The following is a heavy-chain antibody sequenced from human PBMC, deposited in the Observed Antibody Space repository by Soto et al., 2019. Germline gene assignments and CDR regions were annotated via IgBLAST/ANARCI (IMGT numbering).Heavy chain of an antibody. J-gene: IGHJ5*02. D-gene: IGHD6-19*01. Sequence: QVTLKESGPVLVKPTEILTLRCTVSGLSITDSEMGVRWIRQPPGQPLEWLAHIDSSGEKSYRTFLKSRLAISKDTSKSQIVLTMTNMDPADTATYYCARRHLAVAVSPWFDPWGQGIPVTVSS. CDR2: IDSSGEK. V-gene: IGHV2-26*01. CDR3: ARRHLAVAVSPWFDP. CDR1: GLSITDSEMG.